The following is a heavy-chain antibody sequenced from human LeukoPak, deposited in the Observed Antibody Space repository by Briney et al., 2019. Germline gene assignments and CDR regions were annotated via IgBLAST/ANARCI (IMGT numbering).Heavy chain of an antibody. CDR2: INHGGST. D-gene: IGHD6-6*01. J-gene: IGHJ4*02. Sequence: SETLSLTCAVYGGSFSGYYWSWIRQPPGKGLEWIGEINHGGSTNYNPSLKSRVTISVDTSKNQFSLKLSSVTAADTAVYYCARAARPRNFDYWGQGTLVTVSS. CDR1: GGSFSGYY. CDR3: ARAARPRNFDY. V-gene: IGHV4-34*01.